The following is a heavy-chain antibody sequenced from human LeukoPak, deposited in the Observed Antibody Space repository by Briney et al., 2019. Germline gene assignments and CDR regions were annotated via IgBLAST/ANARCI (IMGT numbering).Heavy chain of an antibody. CDR2: ISCSGGST. V-gene: IGHV3-23*01. J-gene: IGHJ3*02. CDR3: AKDIVVVVAANDAFDI. CDR1: GFTFSSYA. D-gene: IGHD2-15*01. Sequence: GGSLRLSCAASGFTFSSYAMSWVRQAPGKGLEWVSAISCSGGSTYYADPVKGRFTISRDNSKNTLYLQMNSLRAEDTAVYYCAKDIVVVVAANDAFDIWGQGTMVTVSS.